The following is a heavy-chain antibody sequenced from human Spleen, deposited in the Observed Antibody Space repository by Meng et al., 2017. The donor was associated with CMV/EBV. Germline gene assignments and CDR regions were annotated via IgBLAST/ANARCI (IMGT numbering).Heavy chain of an antibody. D-gene: IGHD5-24*01. Sequence: PQLQESGPVLVKPSETLSRTCTVSGGSISSSSYYWGWIRQPPGKGLEWIGSIYYSGSTYYNPSLKSRVTISVDTSKNQFSLKLSSVTAADTAVYYCARGGDGYNFWSLCYFDYWGQGTLVTVSS. CDR1: GGSISSSSYY. V-gene: IGHV4-39*07. J-gene: IGHJ4*02. CDR3: ARGGDGYNFWSLCYFDY. CDR2: IYYSGST.